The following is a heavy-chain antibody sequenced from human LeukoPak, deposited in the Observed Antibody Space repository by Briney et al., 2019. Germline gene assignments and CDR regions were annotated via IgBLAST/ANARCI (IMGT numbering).Heavy chain of an antibody. CDR3: ARDRYFDWGVWFDP. J-gene: IGHJ5*02. CDR2: ISSSGSTI. Sequence: GGSLRLSCAASGFTFSSYEMNWVRQAPGKGLEWVSYISSSGSTIYYADSVKGRFTISRDNAKNSLYLQMNSLRAEDTAVYYCARDRYFDWGVWFDPWGQGTLVTVSS. D-gene: IGHD3-9*01. V-gene: IGHV3-48*03. CDR1: GFTFSSYE.